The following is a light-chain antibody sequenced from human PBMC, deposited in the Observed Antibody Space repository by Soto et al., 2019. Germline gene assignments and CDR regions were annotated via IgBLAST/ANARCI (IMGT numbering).Light chain of an antibody. Sequence: EIVLTQSPGTLSLSPGERATLSCRASQSVSSSYLAWYQQKPGQAPRLLMYDSSRRATGIPDRFSGSGSGKDFTLTISRLEPEDFAVYYCHQFVRSRTFGQGTKVDIK. CDR1: QSVSSSY. CDR2: DSS. V-gene: IGKV3-20*01. J-gene: IGKJ1*01. CDR3: HQFVRSRT.